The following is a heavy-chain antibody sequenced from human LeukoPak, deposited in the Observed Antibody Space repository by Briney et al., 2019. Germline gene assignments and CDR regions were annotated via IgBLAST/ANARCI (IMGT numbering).Heavy chain of an antibody. CDR2: TYYRSKWYN. CDR3: ARDLPNFYDGSADYTYTFDY. CDR1: GDSVSSNSAA. V-gene: IGHV6-1*01. D-gene: IGHD3-22*01. J-gene: IGHJ4*02. Sequence: SQTLSLTCAISGDSVSSNSAAWNWIRQSPSRGLEWLGRTYYRSKWYNDYAVSVKSRISISPDTSKNHFSLQLNSVTPEDTAVYYCARDLPNFYDGSADYTYTFDYWGQGTLVTVSS.